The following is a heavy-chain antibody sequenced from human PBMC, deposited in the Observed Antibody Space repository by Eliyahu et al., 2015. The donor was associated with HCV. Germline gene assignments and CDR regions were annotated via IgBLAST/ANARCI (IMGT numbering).Heavy chain of an antibody. D-gene: IGHD3-22*01. V-gene: IGHV3-33*01. CDR3: ARDLPATYYYDSSGLVLLHYFDY. CDR2: IWYDGSNK. J-gene: IGHJ4*02. CDR1: GFTFSSYX. Sequence: QVQLVESGGGVVQPGRSLRLSCAASGFTFSSYXLHWFRRAPGKGLEWVAVIWYDGSNKYYADSVKGRFTISRDNSKNTLYLQMNSLRAEDTAVYYCARDLPATYYYDSSGLVLLHYFDYWGQGTLVTVSS.